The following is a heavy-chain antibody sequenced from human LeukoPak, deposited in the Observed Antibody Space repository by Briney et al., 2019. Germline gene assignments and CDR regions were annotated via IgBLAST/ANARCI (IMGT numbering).Heavy chain of an antibody. CDR3: TRDRHCSNGVCQNPPGMDV. V-gene: IGHV3-30*03. D-gene: IGHD2-8*01. J-gene: IGHJ6*02. Sequence: RSLRLSCAASGFTFSSYGKHWVRQAPGKGLEWVAVISYDGSNKYYADSVKGRFTISRDNFKNTLYLQMNSLRAEDTAVYYCTRDRHCSNGVCQNPPGMDVWGQGTMVTVSS. CDR1: GFTFSSYG. CDR2: ISYDGSNK.